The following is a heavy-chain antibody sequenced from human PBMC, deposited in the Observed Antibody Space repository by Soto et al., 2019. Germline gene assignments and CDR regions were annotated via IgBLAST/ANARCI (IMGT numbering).Heavy chain of an antibody. Sequence: QVRLVQSAAEVKKPGASVKVSCKASGYTFSNFGLSWVRQAPGQGLEWMGWIGPYNGNTDHAQKFQDRVTMTKDTSTITAYMELRGLTSDDTAVYYCARCYCSVGSCYTCWHFDLWGRGTLVTVSS. CDR3: ARCYCSVGSCYTCWHFDL. CDR1: GYTFSNFG. J-gene: IGHJ2*01. V-gene: IGHV1-18*01. CDR2: IGPYNGNT. D-gene: IGHD2-15*01.